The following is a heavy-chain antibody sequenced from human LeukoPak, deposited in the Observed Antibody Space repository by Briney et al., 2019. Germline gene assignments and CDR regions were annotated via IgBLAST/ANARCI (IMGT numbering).Heavy chain of an antibody. Sequence: SETLSLICTVSGGSISSYYWSWIRQPPGKGLEWIGCIYYSGSTNYNPSLKSRVTISVDTSKNQFSLKLSSVTAADTAVYYCARCRDGYNGVFDYWGEGTGVTVSS. CDR1: GGSISSYY. CDR3: ARCRDGYNGVFDY. CDR2: IYYSGST. V-gene: IGHV4-59*01. D-gene: IGHD5-24*01. J-gene: IGHJ4*02.